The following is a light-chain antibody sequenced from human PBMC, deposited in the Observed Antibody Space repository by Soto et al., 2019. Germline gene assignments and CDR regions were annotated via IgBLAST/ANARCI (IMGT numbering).Light chain of an antibody. CDR2: DVS. V-gene: IGLV2-14*01. CDR3: SSYTSSSTVV. Sequence: QSALTQPASVSGSPGQSITISCTGTSSDVGGYNYVSWYQQHPGKAPKLMIYDVSNRPSGVSNRFSGYKSGNTASLTISGLLAEDEADYYCSSYTSSSTVVFGGGTKLSVL. J-gene: IGLJ2*01. CDR1: SSDVGGYNY.